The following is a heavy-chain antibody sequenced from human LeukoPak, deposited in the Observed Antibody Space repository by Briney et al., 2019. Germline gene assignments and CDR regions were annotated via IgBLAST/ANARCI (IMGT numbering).Heavy chain of an antibody. J-gene: IGHJ4*02. CDR1: GFTFSSYA. CDR2: ISGRGGST. Sequence: GGSLRLSCAASGFTFSSYAMSWVRQAPGKGLEWVSVISGRGGSTYYADSVKGRFPISRHNSKNTPYLQMNSLRAEDTAVYYCAKEHGFGSDVDYWGQGTLVTVSS. V-gene: IGHV3-23*01. CDR3: AKEHGFGSDVDY. D-gene: IGHD3-10*01.